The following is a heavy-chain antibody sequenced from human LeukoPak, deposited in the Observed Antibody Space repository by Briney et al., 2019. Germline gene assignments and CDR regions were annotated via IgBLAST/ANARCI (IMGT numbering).Heavy chain of an antibody. J-gene: IGHJ4*02. Sequence: ASVKVSCRASGYTFTAYFIYWVRQAPGQGLEWMGWINPNSGGTNYAQKFQGRVTMTRDTSISTAYMELSRLRSDDTAVYYCARAGGYYYDSSGYYNYWGQGTLVTVSS. CDR3: ARAGGYYYDSSGYYNY. CDR2: INPNSGGT. V-gene: IGHV1-2*02. D-gene: IGHD3-22*01. CDR1: GYTFTAYF.